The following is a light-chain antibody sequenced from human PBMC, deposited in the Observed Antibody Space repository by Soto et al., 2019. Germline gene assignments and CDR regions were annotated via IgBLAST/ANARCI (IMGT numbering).Light chain of an antibody. Sequence: QPVLTHSPSASACLGASVKLTCTLRSGHSSYAIAWHQQQPEKGPRYLMKLNSDGSHSKGDGIPDRFSGSSSGAERYLTISSLQSEDEADYYCQTWGTGIQVFGGGTKLTVL. CDR2: LNSDGSH. CDR1: SGHSSYA. J-gene: IGLJ2*01. CDR3: QTWGTGIQV. V-gene: IGLV4-69*01.